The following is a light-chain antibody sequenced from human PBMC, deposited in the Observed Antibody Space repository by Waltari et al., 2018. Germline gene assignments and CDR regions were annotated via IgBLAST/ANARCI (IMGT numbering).Light chain of an antibody. CDR2: KAS. J-gene: IGKJ1*01. CDR3: QQYKTYSPWA. CDR1: RDISRW. V-gene: IGKV1-5*03. Sequence: DIQMTQSPSTLSASIGDTVTLTCRASRDISRWLAWYQQKPGKAPNLLISKASTLESGVPSRFNRSGSGTLFSLTLSSLQPDDFATYYCQQYKTYSPWAFGQGTKVEIK.